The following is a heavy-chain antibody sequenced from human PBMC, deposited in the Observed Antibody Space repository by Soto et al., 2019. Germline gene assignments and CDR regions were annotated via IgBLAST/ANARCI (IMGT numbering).Heavy chain of an antibody. CDR3: ARDGDYIHPPLDY. Sequence: ESGGDLVQPGGSLRLSCAASGFIFSNYFMSWVRLAPGKGLEWVANIKQDGSEKYYVDSVRGRFTISRDNTKNSVYLEMNSLRAEDSAVYYCARDGDYIHPPLDYWGQGTLVTVSS. CDR1: GFIFSNYF. D-gene: IGHD4-4*01. J-gene: IGHJ4*02. CDR2: IKQDGSEK. V-gene: IGHV3-7*01.